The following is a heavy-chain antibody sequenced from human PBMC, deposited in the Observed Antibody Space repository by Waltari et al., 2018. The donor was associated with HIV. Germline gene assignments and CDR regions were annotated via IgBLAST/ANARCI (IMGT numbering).Heavy chain of an antibody. V-gene: IGHV4-39*01. CDR1: TGYITQSYY. J-gene: IGHJ4*02. CDR3: VALRTVTGTIDK. Sequence: QLQLQESGPALVKPSETLSLTCTVSTGYITQSYYWGWVRQCPGTGLEWIGSISSNGVSNYAPSRKGRVALTVDKSKNQFSLTLTAVTVADTSRYFCVALRTVTGTIDKWGQGTLVTVS. CDR2: ISSNGVS. D-gene: IGHD6-19*01.